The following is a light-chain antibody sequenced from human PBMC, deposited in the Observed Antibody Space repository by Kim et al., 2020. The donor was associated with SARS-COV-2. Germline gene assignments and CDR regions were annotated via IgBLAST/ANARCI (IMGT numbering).Light chain of an antibody. CDR3: SSHTFSSTLV. CDR2: DVT. CDR1: SSDIAIYNY. Sequence: QSALTQPASVSGSPGQSITIPCTGTSSDIAIYNYVSWYQLHPGQAPKLMIYDVTKRPSGVSDRFSGSKSGNTASLTISEIQADDEADYYCSSHTFSSTLVFGGGTQLTV. V-gene: IGLV2-14*03. J-gene: IGLJ2*01.